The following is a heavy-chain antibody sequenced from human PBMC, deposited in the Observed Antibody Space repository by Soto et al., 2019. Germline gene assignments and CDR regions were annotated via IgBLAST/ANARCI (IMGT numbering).Heavy chain of an antibody. D-gene: IGHD2-2*01. V-gene: IGHV1-8*02. CDR3: ARIAMPARPRWYNWFDP. J-gene: IGHJ5*02. Sequence: QEQLVQSAAEVKKPGASVKVSCMTSGYTFNDYEINWVRQATGQGLEWIGWMNPNSGETGYAQRFQGRGTMTTSSSLSTAYLELSSLTSDDTAVYYCARIAMPARPRWYNWFDPWGQGTLVTVSS. CDR2: MNPNSGET. CDR1: GYTFNDYE.